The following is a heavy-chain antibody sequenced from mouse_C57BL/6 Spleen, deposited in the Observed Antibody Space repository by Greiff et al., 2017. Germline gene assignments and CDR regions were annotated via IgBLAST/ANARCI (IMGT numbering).Heavy chain of an antibody. CDR2: IYPGSGNT. Sequence: QVQLKESGPELVKPGASVKISCKASGYSFTSYYIHWVKQRPGQGLEWIGWIYPGSGNTKYNETFKGKATLTADTSSSTAYMQLSSLTSEDSAVYYCARDSSGYGFAYWGQGTLVTVSA. J-gene: IGHJ3*01. CDR3: ARDSSGYGFAY. D-gene: IGHD3-2*02. V-gene: IGHV1-66*01. CDR1: GYSFTSYY.